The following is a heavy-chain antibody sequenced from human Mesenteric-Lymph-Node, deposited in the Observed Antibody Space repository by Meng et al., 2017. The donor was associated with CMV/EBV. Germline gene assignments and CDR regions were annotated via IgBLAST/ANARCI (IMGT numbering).Heavy chain of an antibody. D-gene: IGHD3-22*01. CDR3: ARAAPTTMIVVVSDFDY. CDR1: GYTFTSYY. J-gene: IGHJ4*02. CDR2: INPSGGST. Sequence: ASVKVSCKASGYTFTSYYMHWVRQAPGQGLEWMGIINPSGGSTSYAQKFQGRVTMTRDTSTSTVYMELSSLRSEDTAVYYCARAAPTTMIVVVSDFDYWGQGTLVTVSS. V-gene: IGHV1-46*01.